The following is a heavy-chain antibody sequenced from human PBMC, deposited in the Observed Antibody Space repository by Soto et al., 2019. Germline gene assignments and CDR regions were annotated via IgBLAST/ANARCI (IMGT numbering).Heavy chain of an antibody. CDR3: ATSYYYDSPGYYYG. V-gene: IGHV4-39*01. J-gene: IGHJ4*02. CDR1: GGSLSSSSYY. Sequence: SETLSLTCTVSGGSLSSSSYYWGWIRQPPGKGLEWIGSIYYSGSTYYNPSLKSRVTISVDTSKNQFSLKLSSVTAADTAVYYCATSYYYDSPGYYYGWGQGTLVTVS. CDR2: IYYSGST. D-gene: IGHD3-22*01.